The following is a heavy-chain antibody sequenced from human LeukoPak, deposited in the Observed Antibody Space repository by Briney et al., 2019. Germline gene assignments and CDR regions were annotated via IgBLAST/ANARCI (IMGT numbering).Heavy chain of an antibody. CDR1: GFTFRSYS. D-gene: IGHD3-9*01. Sequence: GGSLRLSCTASGFTFRSYSMHWVRQAPGKGLEWVALISFDGKKTDYADSVKGRFTFSRDNSKNMVSLQMSGLRAEDTAVYYCAIPYFDSSDAFDIWGQGTMVTVSS. J-gene: IGHJ3*02. CDR3: AIPYFDSSDAFDI. CDR2: ISFDGKKT. V-gene: IGHV3-30*04.